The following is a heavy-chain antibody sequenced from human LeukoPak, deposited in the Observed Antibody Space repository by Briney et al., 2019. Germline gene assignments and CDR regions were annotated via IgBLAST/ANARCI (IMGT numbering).Heavy chain of an antibody. CDR1: GVSISSYY. V-gene: IGHV4-59*01. D-gene: IGHD3-22*01. CDR2: IYYSGST. Sequence: SETLSLTCTVSGVSISSYYWSWIRQPPGKGLEWMGYIYYSGSTNYNPSLKSRVTISVDTSKNQFSLKLSSVTAADTAVYYCARNLYYYDSSGYYDYWGQGTLVTVSS. J-gene: IGHJ4*02. CDR3: ARNLYYYDSSGYYDY.